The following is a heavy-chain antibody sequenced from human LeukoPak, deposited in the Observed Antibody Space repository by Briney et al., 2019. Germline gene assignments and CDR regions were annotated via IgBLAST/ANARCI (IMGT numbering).Heavy chain of an antibody. D-gene: IGHD6-6*01. J-gene: IGHJ3*02. V-gene: IGHV1-2*02. Sequence: ASVKVSCKASGYTFTGYYMHWVRQAPGQGLEWMGWINPNSGGTNYAQKFQGRVTITADKSTSTAYMELSSLRSEDTAVYYCARGYSSSFPAFDIWGQGTMVTVSS. CDR3: ARGYSSSFPAFDI. CDR2: INPNSGGT. CDR1: GYTFTGYY.